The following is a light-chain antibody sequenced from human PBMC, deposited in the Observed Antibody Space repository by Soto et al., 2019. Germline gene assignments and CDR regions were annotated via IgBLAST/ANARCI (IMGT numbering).Light chain of an antibody. CDR2: DVT. CDR1: SSDVGGYNS. J-gene: IGLJ1*01. V-gene: IGLV2-11*01. Sequence: QSALTQPRSVSGSPGQSVTISCTGTSSDVGGYNSVSWYQQHPGQAPKLLIYDVTKRPSGVPDRFSGSKSGNTASLTISGLQAEDEADYYCCSYAGSYNNVFGTGTKVTVL. CDR3: CSYAGSYNNV.